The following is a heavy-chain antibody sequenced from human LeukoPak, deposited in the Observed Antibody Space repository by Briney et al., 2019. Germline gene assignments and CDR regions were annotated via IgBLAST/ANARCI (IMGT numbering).Heavy chain of an antibody. CDR2: INPNSGGT. CDR3: ARWGGYSHYYYMDV. Sequence: GASVKVSCKXSGYTFTGYYMHWVRQTPGQGLEWMGRINPNSGGTNYAQKFQGRVTMTRDTSISTAYMELSRLRSDDTAVYYCARWGGYSHYYYMDVWGKGTTVTVSS. D-gene: IGHD5-12*01. CDR1: GYTFTGYY. J-gene: IGHJ6*03. V-gene: IGHV1-2*06.